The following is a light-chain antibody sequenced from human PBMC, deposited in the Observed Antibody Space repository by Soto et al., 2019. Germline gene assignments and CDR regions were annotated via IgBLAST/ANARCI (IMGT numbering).Light chain of an antibody. CDR2: NVS. V-gene: IGLV2-14*03. CDR1: SSNLGGYNY. J-gene: IGLJ3*02. Sequence: QSALTQPASVSGSPAQSITISCTGSSSNLGGYNYVSWYQHHPGKAPKLLIYNVSDRPSGVCNRFSGSKSGNTASLTISWLLAEDEADYYCNPYTTSSTLVFGGGTKLTV. CDR3: NPYTTSSTLV.